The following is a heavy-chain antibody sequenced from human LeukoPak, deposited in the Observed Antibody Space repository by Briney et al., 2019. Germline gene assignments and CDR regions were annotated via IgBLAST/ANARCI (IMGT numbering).Heavy chain of an antibody. CDR1: GGSISNYY. V-gene: IGHV4-4*07. J-gene: IGHJ4*02. Sequence: SETLSLTCTVSGGSISNYYWSWIRQPAGKGLEWIGRFYTSGSTKYNPSLKSRVTMSEDTSKNHFSLKLSSVTAADTAVYYCARGFLGDYFGSGSYYVFDYWGQGTLVTVSS. CDR2: FYTSGST. CDR3: ARGFLGDYFGSGSYYVFDY. D-gene: IGHD3-10*01.